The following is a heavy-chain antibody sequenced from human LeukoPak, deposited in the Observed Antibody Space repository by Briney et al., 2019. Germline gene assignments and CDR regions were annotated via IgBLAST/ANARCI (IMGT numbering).Heavy chain of an antibody. CDR3: ARGIAVAGTNWFDP. D-gene: IGHD6-19*01. Sequence: GGSLRLSCAASGFTFSSYGMHWVRQAPGKGLEWVAVIWYDGSNKYYADSVKGRFTISRDNSKNTLYLQVNSLRAEDTAVYYCARGIAVAGTNWFDPWGQGTLVTVSS. J-gene: IGHJ5*02. CDR1: GFTFSSYG. CDR2: IWYDGSNK. V-gene: IGHV3-33*01.